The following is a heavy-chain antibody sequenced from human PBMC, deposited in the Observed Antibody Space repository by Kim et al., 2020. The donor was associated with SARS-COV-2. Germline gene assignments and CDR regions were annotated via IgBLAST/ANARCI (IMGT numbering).Heavy chain of an antibody. V-gene: IGHV1-3*01. CDR2: T. J-gene: IGHJ4*02. CDR3: ARAPLLLELPDY. Sequence: TKYSQKFQGRVSSTRETAASTVYMELSSLRSEDTAVYYCARAPLLLELPDYWGQGTLVTVSS. D-gene: IGHD1-7*01.